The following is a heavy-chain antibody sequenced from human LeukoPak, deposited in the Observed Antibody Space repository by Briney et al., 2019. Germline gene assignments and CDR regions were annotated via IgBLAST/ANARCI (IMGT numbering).Heavy chain of an antibody. CDR1: GYSFTSYW. J-gene: IGHJ4*02. D-gene: IGHD3-22*01. Sequence: GESLKISCKGSGYSFTSYWIGWVRQLPGKGLEWMGIIYPGDSDTRYSPSFQGQVTISADKSISTAYLQWSSLKASDTAMYYCASPPTSGYYYLASWGQGTLVTVSS. CDR2: IYPGDSDT. CDR3: ASPPTSGYYYLAS. V-gene: IGHV5-51*01.